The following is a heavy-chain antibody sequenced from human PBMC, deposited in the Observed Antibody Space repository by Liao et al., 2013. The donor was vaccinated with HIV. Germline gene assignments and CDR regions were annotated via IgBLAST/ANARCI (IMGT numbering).Heavy chain of an antibody. CDR2: IFYSGRT. V-gene: IGHV4-39*07. Sequence: QLQLQESGPGLVKPSETLSLICTVSGGSISSSSYYWGWIRQPPGKGLEWIGGIFYSGRTYYNPSLKSRVTISVDTSKNQFSLKLSSVTAADTAVYYCAREEAGVNYGWGQGTLVTVSS. J-gene: IGHJ4*02. D-gene: IGHD3-10*01. CDR3: AREEAGVNYG. CDR1: GGSISSSSYY.